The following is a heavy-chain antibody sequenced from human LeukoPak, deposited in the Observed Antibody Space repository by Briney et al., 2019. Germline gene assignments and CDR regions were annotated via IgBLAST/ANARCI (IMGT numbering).Heavy chain of an antibody. CDR2: IIPIFGTA. D-gene: IGHD2-2*01. CDR1: RRTFSSYA. V-gene: IGHV1-69*13. J-gene: IGHJ4*02. CDR3: ARRYCSSTSCCYFDY. Sequence: GAPVKASFTASRRTFSSYAISGVRQAPGQGLEWMGGIIPIFGTANYAQKFKGRVTINADESTSTAYIEVSSLRYDDTAVYYCARRYCSSTSCCYFDYWGQGTLGTVSS.